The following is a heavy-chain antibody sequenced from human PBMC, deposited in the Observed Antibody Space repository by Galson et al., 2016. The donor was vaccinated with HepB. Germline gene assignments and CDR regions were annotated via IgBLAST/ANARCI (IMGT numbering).Heavy chain of an antibody. J-gene: IGHJ4*02. CDR1: GFTFINYA. CDR3: AKCRSSDSTSCPNY. D-gene: IGHD2-2*01. CDR2: VSGSGGST. V-gene: IGHV3-23*01. Sequence: SLRLSCAASGFTFINYAMTWVRQAPGKGLEWVSSVSGSGGSTYYADSVKGRFTISRDNSKNTLYLQMNSLRAEDTALYFCAKCRSSDSTSCPNYWGQGTLVTVSS.